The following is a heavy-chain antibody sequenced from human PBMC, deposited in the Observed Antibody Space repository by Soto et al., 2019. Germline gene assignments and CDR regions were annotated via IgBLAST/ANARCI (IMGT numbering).Heavy chain of an antibody. CDR1: GCSINSRNW. Sequence: QVQLRESGPRLVKPSGTLALSCAVSGCSINSRNWWTLVRHPPGNSLEWIGEIDHSGSTKYNPSLSSRVTRAIDRSRNQFTLNSNFVTAAESVVYNCARDGPTGLWSYWDYFDLWGQVTLVTVSS. J-gene: IGHJ4*02. CDR3: ARDGPTGLWSYWDYFDL. V-gene: IGHV4-4*02. D-gene: IGHD3-10*01. CDR2: IDHSGST.